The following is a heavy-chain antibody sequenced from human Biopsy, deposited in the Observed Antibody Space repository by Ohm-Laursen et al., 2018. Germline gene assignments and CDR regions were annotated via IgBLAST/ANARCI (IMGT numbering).Heavy chain of an antibody. J-gene: IGHJ6*02. CDR1: GFTFSGSA. Sequence: ASVKVSCKASGFTFSGSAVQWVRQARGQRLEWIGWIVVGSGHTNYAQKFQERVTITRDMSTSTAYMELTSMRSEDTAVYYCAATSTLYYYYYAMDVWDQGTTITVSS. V-gene: IGHV1-58*01. CDR3: AATSTLYYYYYAMDV. CDR2: IVVGSGHT.